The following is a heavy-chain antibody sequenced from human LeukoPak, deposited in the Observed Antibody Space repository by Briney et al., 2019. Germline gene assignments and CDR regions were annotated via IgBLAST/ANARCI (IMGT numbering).Heavy chain of an antibody. CDR1: GYTFTSYY. J-gene: IGHJ4*02. CDR2: MNPNSGNT. CDR3: ARERGGHYYDY. D-gene: IGHD3-16*01. Sequence: ASVKVSCKASGYTFTSYYMHWVRQAPGQGLEWMGWMNPNSGNTGYAQKFQGRVTMTRNTSISTAYMELSSLRSEDTAVYYCARERGGHYYDYWGQGTLVTVSS. V-gene: IGHV1-8*02.